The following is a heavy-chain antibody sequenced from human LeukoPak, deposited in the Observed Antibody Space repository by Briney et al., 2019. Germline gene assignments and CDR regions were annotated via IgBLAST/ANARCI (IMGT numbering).Heavy chain of an antibody. D-gene: IGHD1-1*01. CDR3: ARQWNWNQGGPFDI. V-gene: IGHV1-8*03. CDR2: MSPTNGDT. J-gene: IGHJ3*02. CDR1: GYTFTSYY. Sequence: ASVKVSCKASGYTFTSYYMHWVRQATGQGLEWMAWMSPTNGDTGYAQKFQGRVTLTRDTSMSTAYVELTSLTSEDTAVYFCARQWNWNQGGPFDIWGQGTLVTVSS.